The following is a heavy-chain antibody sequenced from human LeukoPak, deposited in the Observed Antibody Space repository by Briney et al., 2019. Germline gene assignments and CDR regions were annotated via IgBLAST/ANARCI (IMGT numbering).Heavy chain of an antibody. CDR1: GGSFSGYY. Sequence: SEALSLTCAVYGGSFSGYYWSWIRQPPGKGLEWIGEINHSGSTNYNPSLKSRVTISVDTSKNQFSLKLSSVTAADTAVYYCARGPYSGYEDYWGQGTLVTVSS. CDR3: ARGPYSGYEDY. CDR2: INHSGST. D-gene: IGHD5-12*01. V-gene: IGHV4-34*01. J-gene: IGHJ4*02.